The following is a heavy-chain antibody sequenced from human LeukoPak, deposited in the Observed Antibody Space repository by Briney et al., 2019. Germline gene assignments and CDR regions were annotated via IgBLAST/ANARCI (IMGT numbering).Heavy chain of an antibody. CDR1: GASFSGYY. Sequence: NPSETPSLTCVVSGASFSGYYWSWIRQPPGKGLEWIGEINHSGSTNYNPSLKSRVTISVDTSKNQFSLKLSSVTAADTAVYYCARSYCSSTSCYNWFDPWGQGTLVTVSS. J-gene: IGHJ5*02. D-gene: IGHD2-2*01. CDR2: INHSGST. CDR3: ARSYCSSTSCYNWFDP. V-gene: IGHV4-34*01.